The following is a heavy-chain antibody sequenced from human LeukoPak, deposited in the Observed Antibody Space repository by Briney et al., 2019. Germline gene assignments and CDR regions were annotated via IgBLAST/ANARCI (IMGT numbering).Heavy chain of an antibody. CDR1: GFTFNSYG. D-gene: IGHD3-3*01. Sequence: PGGSLRLSCAASGFTFNSYGMHWVRQAPGKGLEWVSYISSSSSTIYYADSVKGRFTISRDNAKNSLYLQMNSLRAEDTAVYYCARSLTIFGVGYMDVWGKGTTVTVSS. CDR3: ARSLTIFGVGYMDV. J-gene: IGHJ6*03. V-gene: IGHV3-48*01. CDR2: ISSSSSTI.